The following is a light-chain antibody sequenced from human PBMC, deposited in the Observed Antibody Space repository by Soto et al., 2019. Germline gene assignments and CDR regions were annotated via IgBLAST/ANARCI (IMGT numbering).Light chain of an antibody. CDR1: QSVSSSY. Sequence: EIVLTQSPGTLSLSPGERATLSCRASQSVSSSYLAWYQQKPGQAPRLLIYGASSRATGIPDRFSGSGSGTDFTLTIRRLEPEDFAVYYFQQYGSSLWKFGQRTKVEIK. J-gene: IGKJ1*01. CDR2: GAS. V-gene: IGKV3-20*01. CDR3: QQYGSSLWK.